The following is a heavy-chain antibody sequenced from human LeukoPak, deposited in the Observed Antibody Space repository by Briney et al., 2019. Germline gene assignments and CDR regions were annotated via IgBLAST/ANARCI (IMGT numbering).Heavy chain of an antibody. Sequence: GGSLRLSCAASGFTFSSYGMHWVRQAPGKGLEWVAVISYDGSNKYYADSVKGRFTISRDNSKNTLYLQMNSLRAEDTAVYYCAKVAQRWLQIPAEYYFDYWGQRTLVTVSS. CDR2: ISYDGSNK. CDR1: GFTFSSYG. CDR3: AKVAQRWLQIPAEYYFDY. D-gene: IGHD5-24*01. J-gene: IGHJ4*02. V-gene: IGHV3-30*18.